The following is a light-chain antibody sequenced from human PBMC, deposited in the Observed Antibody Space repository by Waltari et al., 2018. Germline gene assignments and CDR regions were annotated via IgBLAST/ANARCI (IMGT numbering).Light chain of an antibody. CDR1: QSISSS. Sequence: DIQMTQSPSTLSASVGDRVTITSRASQSISSSLAWYQQKPGKAPKLLIHRASGLESGVPSRFSGSGSGTEFNLTISSLQPDDFATYYFQQYHNYWTFGQGTKVDIK. CDR2: RAS. J-gene: IGKJ1*01. CDR3: QQYHNYWT. V-gene: IGKV1-5*03.